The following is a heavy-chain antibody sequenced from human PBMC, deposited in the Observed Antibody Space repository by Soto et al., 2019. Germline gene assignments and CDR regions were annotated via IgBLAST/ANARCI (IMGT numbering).Heavy chain of an antibody. V-gene: IGHV4-4*07. CDR2: IYPSGTT. J-gene: IGHJ6*02. Sequence: SETLSLTCTVSGGSMRTYYWGWIRQPAGKPLEWIGRIYPSGTTNYSPSLKSRVTLSLDTSKNQFSLNLSSVTAADTAVYYCAREGASGFGMDVWGQGTTVTVSS. D-gene: IGHD1-26*01. CDR3: AREGASGFGMDV. CDR1: GGSMRTYY.